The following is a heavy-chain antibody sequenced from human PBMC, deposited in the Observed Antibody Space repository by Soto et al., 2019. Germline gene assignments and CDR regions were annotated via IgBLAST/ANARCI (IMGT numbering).Heavy chain of an antibody. Sequence: ASVKVSCKASGYTFTSYAMHWVRQAPGQRLEWMGWINAGNGNTKYSQKFQGRVTITRDTSASTAYMELSSLRSEDTAVYYCARDLEVPAASGSFSLPSWYFDDRGQGTPVTVSS. V-gene: IGHV1-3*01. CDR1: GYTFTSYA. CDR2: INAGNGNT. J-gene: IGHJ4*02. CDR3: ARDLEVPAASGSFSLPSWYFDD. D-gene: IGHD2-2*01.